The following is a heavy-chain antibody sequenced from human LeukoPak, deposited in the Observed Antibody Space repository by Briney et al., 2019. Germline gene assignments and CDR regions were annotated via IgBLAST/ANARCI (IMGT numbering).Heavy chain of an antibody. CDR3: ARGSYGDYGDAFDI. J-gene: IGHJ3*02. V-gene: IGHV4-30-4*01. D-gene: IGHD4-17*01. Sequence: SQTLSLTCTVSGGSISSGDYYLSWIRQPPGKGLEWIGYIYYSGSTYYNPSLKIRVTISVDTSKNQFSLKLSSVTAADTDVYYCARGSYGDYGDAFDIWGQGTMVTVSS. CDR1: GGSISSGDYY. CDR2: IYYSGST.